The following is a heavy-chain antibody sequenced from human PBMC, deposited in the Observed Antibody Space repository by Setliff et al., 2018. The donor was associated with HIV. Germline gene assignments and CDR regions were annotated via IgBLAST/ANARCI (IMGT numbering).Heavy chain of an antibody. Sequence: GESLKISCKGSGYSFTSYLIAWVRQTPGKGLEWMGNIHPRDSDTRYSPSFQGQVTLSVDKSISTAYLQMNGLTVEDTAVYYCARDLHWAFDYWGQGVLVTVSS. J-gene: IGHJ4*02. CDR2: IHPRDSDT. V-gene: IGHV5-51*01. D-gene: IGHD7-27*01. CDR1: GYSFTSYL. CDR3: ARDLHWAFDY.